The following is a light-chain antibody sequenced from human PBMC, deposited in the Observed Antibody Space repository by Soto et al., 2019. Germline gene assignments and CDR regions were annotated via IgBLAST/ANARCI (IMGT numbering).Light chain of an antibody. CDR3: QHFNGYPLT. J-gene: IGKJ5*01. Sequence: AIQLTQSPSSLSASIGDRVTITCRASQGISSALAWYQQKPGKAPSLLIYGASTLASGVPSTFSGSGSGTDFTLTISSLQPEDFATYYCQHFNGYPLTLGQGTRLEIK. V-gene: IGKV1-13*02. CDR1: QGISSA. CDR2: GAS.